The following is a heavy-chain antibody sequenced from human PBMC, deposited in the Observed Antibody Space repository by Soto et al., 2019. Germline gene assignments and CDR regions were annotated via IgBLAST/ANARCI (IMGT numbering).Heavy chain of an antibody. D-gene: IGHD3-10*01. V-gene: IGHV4-59*01. J-gene: IGHJ4*02. CDR2: IFYSGSP. Sequence: WGTLSLTCAVSGGSIDSYYWSWVRQPPGKRVEWIGYIFYSGSPTYNPSLKSRVTMSVDTSKNQFSLNLRSVTAADTAVYYCPRPRGSTSYCGQATLVTVSS. CDR1: GGSIDSYY. CDR3: PRPRGSTSY.